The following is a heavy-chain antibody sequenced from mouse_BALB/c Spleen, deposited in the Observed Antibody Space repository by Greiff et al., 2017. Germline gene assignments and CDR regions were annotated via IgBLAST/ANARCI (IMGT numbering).Heavy chain of an antibody. CDR2: ISSGGST. D-gene: IGHD2-3*01. V-gene: IGHV5-6-5*01. CDR1: GFTFSSYA. J-gene: IGHJ1*01. CDR3: GRRGWLPNDGYDIDV. Sequence: EVKLMESGGGLVKPGGSLKLSCAASGFTFSSYAMSWVRQTPEKRLEWVASISSGGSTYYPDSVKGRFTISRDNARNILYLQMSSLRSEDTAMYYCGRRGWLPNDGYDIDVWGAGTTVTVSS.